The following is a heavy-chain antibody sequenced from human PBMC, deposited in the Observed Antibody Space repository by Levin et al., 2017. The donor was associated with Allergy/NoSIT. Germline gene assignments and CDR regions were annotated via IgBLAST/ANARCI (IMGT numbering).Heavy chain of an antibody. D-gene: IGHD3-22*01. Sequence: SETLSLTCTVSGGSISSSSYYWGWIRQPPGTGLEWIGSIYYSGSTYYNPSLKSRVTISVDTSKNQFSLKLSSVTAADTAVYYCTRIFGRISGYYYGTAYYFDYWGQGTLVTVSS. CDR2: IYYSGST. CDR1: GGSISSSSYY. V-gene: IGHV4-39*01. CDR3: TRIFGRISGYYYGTAYYFDY. J-gene: IGHJ4*02.